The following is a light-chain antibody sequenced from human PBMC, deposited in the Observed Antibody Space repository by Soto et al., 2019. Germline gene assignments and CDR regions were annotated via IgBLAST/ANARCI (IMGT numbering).Light chain of an antibody. Sequence: EIVLTQSPGTLSLSSGERATLSCRASQSVSSSYLAWYQQKPGQAPRLLIYGASSRATGIPDRFSGSGSGTDFTLTISRLEPEDFAVYYCQHPGTFGQGTKLEIK. V-gene: IGKV3-20*01. J-gene: IGKJ2*01. CDR3: QHPGT. CDR2: GAS. CDR1: QSVSSSY.